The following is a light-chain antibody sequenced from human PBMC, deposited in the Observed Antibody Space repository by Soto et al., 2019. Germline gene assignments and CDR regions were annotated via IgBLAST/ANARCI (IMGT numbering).Light chain of an antibody. CDR3: QQRG. J-gene: IGKJ1*01. CDR1: QSISSW. CDR2: KAS. V-gene: IGKV1-5*03. Sequence: TQSPGTLSLSPGERATLSCRASQSISSWLAWYQQKPGKAPKLLIYKASSLESGVPSRFSGSGSGTEFTLTISSLQPDDFATYYCQQRGFGQGTKVEIK.